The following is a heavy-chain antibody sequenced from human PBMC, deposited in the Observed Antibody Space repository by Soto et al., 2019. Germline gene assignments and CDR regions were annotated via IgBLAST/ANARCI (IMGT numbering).Heavy chain of an antibody. Sequence: QVQLVQSGAEVKKTGSSVKVSCKISGGIFSRHAIDWVRQAPGQGLEWMGGIVPKLGTVIYAQNFQARVTISADELTNTSYLDLSXXXXXXTAVYYCARPRTYDYESDGYYGHQFDDWGQGTLVTVSS. J-gene: IGHJ5*02. D-gene: IGHD3-22*01. V-gene: IGHV1-69*01. CDR1: GGIFSRHA. CDR3: ARPRTYDYESDGYYGHQFDD. CDR2: IVPKLGTV.